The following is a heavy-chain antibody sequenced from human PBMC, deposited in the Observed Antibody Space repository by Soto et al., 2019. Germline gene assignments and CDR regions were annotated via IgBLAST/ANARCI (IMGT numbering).Heavy chain of an antibody. J-gene: IGHJ6*02. CDR1: GFTFSSYG. D-gene: IGHD3-10*01. CDR2: ISYDGSNK. V-gene: IGHV3-30*18. CDR3: AKVLGTGSGFGELLGGMDV. Sequence: GGSLRLSCAASGFTFSSYGMHWVRQAPGKGLEWVAVISYDGSNKYYADSVKGRFTISRDNSKNTLYLQMNSLRAEDTAVYYCAKVLGTGSGFGELLGGMDVWGQGTTVTVSS.